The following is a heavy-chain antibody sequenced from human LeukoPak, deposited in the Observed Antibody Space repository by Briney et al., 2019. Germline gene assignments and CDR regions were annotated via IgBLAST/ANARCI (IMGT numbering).Heavy chain of an antibody. Sequence: PSETLSLTCTVSGGSISSYYWSWIRQPPGKGLEWIGYIYYSGSTNYNPSLKSRVTISVDTSKNRFSLKLSSVTAADTAVYYCARDRDGDYFDYWGQGTLVTVSS. V-gene: IGHV4-59*01. CDR2: IYYSGST. CDR3: ARDRDGDYFDY. J-gene: IGHJ4*02. CDR1: GGSISSYY. D-gene: IGHD4-17*01.